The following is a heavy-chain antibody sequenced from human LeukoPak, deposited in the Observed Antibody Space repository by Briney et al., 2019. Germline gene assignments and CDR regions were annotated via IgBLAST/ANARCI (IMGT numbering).Heavy chain of an antibody. Sequence: SETLSLTCAVSGGSISSGGYSWSWIRQPPGKGLEWIGYIYYSGSTYYNPSLKSRVTISVDTSKNQFSLKLSSVTAADTAVYYCARGVLAAAGPEESYYYYMDVWGKGTTVTVSS. J-gene: IGHJ6*03. CDR3: ARGVLAAAGPEESYYYYMDV. D-gene: IGHD6-13*01. V-gene: IGHV4-30-4*07. CDR1: GGSISSGGYS. CDR2: IYYSGST.